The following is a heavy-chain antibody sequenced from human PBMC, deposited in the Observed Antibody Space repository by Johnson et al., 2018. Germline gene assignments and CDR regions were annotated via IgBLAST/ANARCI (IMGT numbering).Heavy chain of an antibody. CDR1: GFTFSDYY. CDR3: ARVDGNYVIYYYYYYMDV. V-gene: IGHV3-11*04. CDR2: ISSSGSTI. J-gene: IGHJ6*03. Sequence: QVQLVQSGGGLVKXGGSLRLSCAASGFTFSDYYMSWIRQAPGKGLEWVSYISSSGSTIYYADSVKGRFTISRDNAKNSLYLQMNSLRAEDTAVYYCARVDGNYVIYYYYYYMDVWGKGTTVTVSS. D-gene: IGHD4-17*01.